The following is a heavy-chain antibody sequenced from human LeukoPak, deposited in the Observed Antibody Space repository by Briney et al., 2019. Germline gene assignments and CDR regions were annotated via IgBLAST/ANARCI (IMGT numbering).Heavy chain of an antibody. Sequence: GASVKVSCKASGYTFTGYYMHWVRQAPGQGLEWMGIVKPSTGDIDYAQKFQGRVTMTSDTSTRTVYLELSSLRSEDTAVYYCAREDDHLTAHDYWDQGTLVTVSS. J-gene: IGHJ4*02. CDR3: AREDDHLTAHDY. V-gene: IGHV1-46*01. D-gene: IGHD3-9*01. CDR2: VKPSTGDI. CDR1: GYTFTGYY.